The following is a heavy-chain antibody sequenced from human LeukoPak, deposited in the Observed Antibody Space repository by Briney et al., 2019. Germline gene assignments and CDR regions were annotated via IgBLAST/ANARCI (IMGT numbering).Heavy chain of an antibody. D-gene: IGHD6-25*01. Sequence: GGSLRLSCAASGLTFSDFFMSWVRQAPGKGLEWVSGIRESGTKSYYADSVKGRFTISRDNSRDTLYLQINSLRAEDTAVYYCAKDWIAAADRGFFDFWGQGTLVTVSS. V-gene: IGHV3-23*01. CDR2: IRESGTKS. J-gene: IGHJ4*02. CDR3: AKDWIAAADRGFFDF. CDR1: GLTFSDFF.